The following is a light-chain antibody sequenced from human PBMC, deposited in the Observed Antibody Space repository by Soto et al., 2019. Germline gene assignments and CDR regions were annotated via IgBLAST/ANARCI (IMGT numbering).Light chain of an antibody. CDR3: QQYTTSSWT. J-gene: IGKJ1*01. Sequence: EVVLTQSPGTLSLSPGERATLSCRASQSVGSSYLAWYQQKPGQAPRVLIYGTSSRATGIPDRFSGSGSGTDFTLTISRLEPEDFAVYYCQQYTTSSWTFGKGTKV. CDR2: GTS. V-gene: IGKV3-20*01. CDR1: QSVGSSY.